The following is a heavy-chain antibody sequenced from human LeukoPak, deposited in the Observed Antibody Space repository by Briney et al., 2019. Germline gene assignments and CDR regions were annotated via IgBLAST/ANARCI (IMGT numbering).Heavy chain of an antibody. J-gene: IGHJ6*02. CDR2: MNPNSGNT. CDR3: ARGLRTLQEYSSSWYEVSDGMDV. V-gene: IGHV1-8*01. D-gene: IGHD6-13*01. Sequence: GASVKVSFKASGYTFTSYDINWVRQATGQGLEWMGWMNPNSGNTGYAQKFQGRVTMTRNTSISTAYMELSSLRSEDTAVYYCARGLRTLQEYSSSWYEVSDGMDVWGQGTTVTVSS. CDR1: GYTFTSYD.